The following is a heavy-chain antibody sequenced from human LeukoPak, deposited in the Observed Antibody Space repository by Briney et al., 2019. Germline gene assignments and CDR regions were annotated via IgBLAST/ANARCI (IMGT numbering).Heavy chain of an antibody. Sequence: SETLSLTRIVSGGSISSSIYYWAWVRQPPGKGLEWIGYVSSNEGTNYNPSLKSRVTILVDTSKNQFSLKLSSVTAADTAVYYCARVRSYYGSVTGKSYYFDYWGQGTLATVSS. CDR1: GGSISSSIYY. CDR2: VSSNEGT. V-gene: IGHV4-61*05. J-gene: IGHJ4*02. D-gene: IGHD3-10*01. CDR3: ARVRSYYGSVTGKSYYFDY.